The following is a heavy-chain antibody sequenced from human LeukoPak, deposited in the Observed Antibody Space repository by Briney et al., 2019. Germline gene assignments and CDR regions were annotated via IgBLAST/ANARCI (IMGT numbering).Heavy chain of an antibody. CDR3: ARRSQIFGVESNFDY. CDR1: GGSISSSSYY. V-gene: IGHV4-39*01. Sequence: SETLSLTCTVSGGSISSSSYYWGWIRQPPGKGLEWIGSIYYSGSTYYNPSLKSQVTISVDTSKNQFSLKLSSVTAADTAVYYCARRSQIFGVESNFDYWGQGTLVTVSS. D-gene: IGHD3-3*01. J-gene: IGHJ4*02. CDR2: IYYSGST.